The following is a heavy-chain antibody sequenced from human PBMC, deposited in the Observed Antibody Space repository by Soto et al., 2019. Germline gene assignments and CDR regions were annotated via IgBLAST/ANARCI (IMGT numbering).Heavy chain of an antibody. CDR3: ARSIHDFWSGYPQGFFDY. CDR1: GFTFRTYA. Sequence: PGGSLRLSCAASGFTFRTYAMHWVRQAPGKGLEYISAISSNGGSTFYADSVQGRFTISRDNSKNTLYLQVGSLRAEDMAVYYCARSIHDFWSGYPQGFFDYWGQGTLVPVSS. D-gene: IGHD3-3*01. J-gene: IGHJ4*02. CDR2: ISSNGGST. V-gene: IGHV3-64*02.